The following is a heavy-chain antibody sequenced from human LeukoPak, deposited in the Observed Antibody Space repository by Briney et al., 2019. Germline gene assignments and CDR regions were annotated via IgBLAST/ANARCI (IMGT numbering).Heavy chain of an antibody. CDR3: ARVAASHYDILTGYTYYYYMDV. CDR2: IYYSGST. V-gene: IGHV4-39*07. D-gene: IGHD3-9*01. J-gene: IGHJ6*03. Sequence: PSETLSLTCAVSGASISGSGYYLGWIRQPPGKGLEWIGSIYYSGSTYYNPSLKSRVTISVDTSKNQFSLKLSSVTAADTAVYYCARVAASHYDILTGYTYYYYMDVWGKGTTVTVSS. CDR1: GASISGSGYY.